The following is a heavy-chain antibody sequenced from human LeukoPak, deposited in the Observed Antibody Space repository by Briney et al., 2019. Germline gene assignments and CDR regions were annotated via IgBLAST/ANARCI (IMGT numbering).Heavy chain of an antibody. J-gene: IGHJ4*02. D-gene: IGHD2-21*01. CDR1: GFTFSSYC. CDR2: INTDGSST. CDR3: AKDLFRERGCYFDY. V-gene: IGHV3-74*01. Sequence: TGGSLRLSCAASGFTFSSYCMHWVRHALGKGLVWVSRINTDGSSTSYADSVKGRFTISRDNAKNTLYLQMNSLRAEDTAVYYCAKDLFRERGCYFDYWGQGTLVTVSS.